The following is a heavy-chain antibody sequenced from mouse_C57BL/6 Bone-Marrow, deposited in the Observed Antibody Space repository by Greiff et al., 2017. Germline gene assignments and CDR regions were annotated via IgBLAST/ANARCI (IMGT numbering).Heavy chain of an antibody. D-gene: IGHD1-1*01. J-gene: IGHJ3*01. Sequence: VQLQQSGAELVRPGASVKLSCTASGFTIKDDYMHWVKQRPEQGLEWIGWIDPENGDTEYASKFQGKATITADTSSNTAYLQLSSLTSEDTAVYYCAPHYYGSSSAWFAYWGQGTLVTVSA. CDR3: APHYYGSSSAWFAY. CDR2: IDPENGDT. V-gene: IGHV14-4*01. CDR1: GFTIKDDY.